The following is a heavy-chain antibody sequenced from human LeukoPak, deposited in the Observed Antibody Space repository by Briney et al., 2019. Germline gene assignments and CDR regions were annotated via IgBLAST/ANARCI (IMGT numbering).Heavy chain of an antibody. CDR3: ARESYYDSSGYPTGYFDY. CDR1: GFTFSSYW. J-gene: IGHJ4*02. CDR2: INSDGSST. D-gene: IGHD3-22*01. Sequence: GGSLRLSCAASGFTFSSYWMHWVRQAPGKGLVWVSRINSDGSSTSYADSVKGRFTISRDNAKNTLYLQMNSLRAEDTAVYYCARESYYDSSGYPTGYFDYWGQGTLVTVSS. V-gene: IGHV3-74*01.